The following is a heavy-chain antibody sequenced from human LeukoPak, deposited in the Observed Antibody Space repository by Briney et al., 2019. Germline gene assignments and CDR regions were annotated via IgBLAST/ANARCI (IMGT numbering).Heavy chain of an antibody. CDR3: ARGYYDILTGYYGDYYMDV. CDR1: GFTVSSNY. J-gene: IGHJ6*03. Sequence: GGSLRLSCAASGFTVSSNYMSWVRQAPGKGLEWVSVIYSGGSTYYADSVKGRFTISRDNAKNSLYLQMNSLRAEDTAVYYCARGYYDILTGYYGDYYMDVWGKGTSVTVSS. CDR2: IYSGGST. V-gene: IGHV3-53*01. D-gene: IGHD3-9*01.